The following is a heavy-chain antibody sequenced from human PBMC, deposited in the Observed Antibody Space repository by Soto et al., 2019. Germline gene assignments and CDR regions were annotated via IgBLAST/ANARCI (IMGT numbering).Heavy chain of an antibody. D-gene: IGHD6-6*01. Sequence: QVQLVESGGDLVKPGGSLRLSCAASGFTFRDHYMSWIRQAPGKGLEWVSYISSSGTTTHYADSVKGRFTISRDNAQNSMYLQMNSLRVEDTAVYYCARGGLVGRQWFDPWGQGTLVTVSS. V-gene: IGHV3-11*01. CDR2: ISSSGTTT. CDR3: ARGGLVGRQWFDP. CDR1: GFTFRDHY. J-gene: IGHJ5*02.